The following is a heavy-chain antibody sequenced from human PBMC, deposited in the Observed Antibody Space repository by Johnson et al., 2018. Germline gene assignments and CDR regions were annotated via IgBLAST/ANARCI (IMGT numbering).Heavy chain of an antibody. Sequence: QVQLQESGPGLVKPSETXSLTCSVSGGSISISSYYWDWIRQPPGKGLEWIGSIYYSGSTNYNPSLKSRVTISVDTSKNQFSLKLSSVTAADTAVYYCARDTHYYDSSGYLSHYYYMDVWGKGTTVTVSS. CDR3: ARDTHYYDSSGYLSHYYYMDV. D-gene: IGHD3-22*01. CDR2: IYYSGST. V-gene: IGHV4-39*07. J-gene: IGHJ6*03. CDR1: GGSISISSYY.